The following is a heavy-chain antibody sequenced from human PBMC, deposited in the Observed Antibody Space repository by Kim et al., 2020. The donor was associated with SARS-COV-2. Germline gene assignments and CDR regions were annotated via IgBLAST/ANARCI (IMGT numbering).Heavy chain of an antibody. Sequence: SETLSLTCTVSGGSVDSADYYWSWIRQHPGKGLEWIGYICYSGTTYYNPSLKSRLVISVDTSKNQFSLNLSSVTAADTAVYYCARKLDNGAYHFDYRGRGILVTVSS. J-gene: IGHJ4*02. V-gene: IGHV4-31*03. CDR2: ICYSGTT. D-gene: IGHD4-17*01. CDR1: GGSVDSADYY. CDR3: ARKLDNGAYHFDY.